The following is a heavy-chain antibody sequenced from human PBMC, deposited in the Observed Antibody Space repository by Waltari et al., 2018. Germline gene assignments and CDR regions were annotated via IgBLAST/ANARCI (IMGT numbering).Heavy chain of an antibody. J-gene: IGHJ6*02. CDR3: ARIGYKTYGMDV. D-gene: IGHD1-20*01. V-gene: IGHV4-59*01. CDR1: GGSIRSYY. Sequence: QVQLQESGPRLVQPSETLSLTCSVSGGSIRSYYWAWIRQSPGTGLQWIGYVYYRGTTNDSPSLKSRVTMSVDSSRNEISLKMTSVTAADTAVYYCARIGYKTYGMDVWGRGTPVTVSS. CDR2: VYYRGTT.